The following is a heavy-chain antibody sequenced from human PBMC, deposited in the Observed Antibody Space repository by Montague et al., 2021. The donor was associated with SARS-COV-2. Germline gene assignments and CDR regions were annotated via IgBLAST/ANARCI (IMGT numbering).Heavy chain of an antibody. Sequence: SETLSLTCTVSGGSTASHYWNWLRQSPGKRPEWIGYVYYNGDTKYNPSFQSRVTISIDTSENQFSLRLNSVTAADTAVYFCARSWAFDPWGQGRLVTVSS. J-gene: IGHJ3*01. CDR2: VYYNGDT. V-gene: IGHV4-59*11. D-gene: IGHD6-13*01. CDR1: GGSTASHY. CDR3: ARSWAFDP.